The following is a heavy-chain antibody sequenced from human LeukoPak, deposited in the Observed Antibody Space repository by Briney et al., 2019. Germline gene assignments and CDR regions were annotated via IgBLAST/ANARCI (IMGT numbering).Heavy chain of an antibody. V-gene: IGHV3-23*01. CDR2: INGSGDAT. J-gene: IGHJ4*02. D-gene: IGHD3-10*01. CDR3: AKSDCGSDGCKLLHY. Sequence: GGSLRLSCAVSGFIFSHYTMTWVRQAPGKGLEWISSINGSGDATLYADSVMGRFTISRDNAKNTVSLQMNNLRAEDTAVYYCAKSDCGSDGCKLLHYWGQGTLVTVSS. CDR1: GFIFSHYT.